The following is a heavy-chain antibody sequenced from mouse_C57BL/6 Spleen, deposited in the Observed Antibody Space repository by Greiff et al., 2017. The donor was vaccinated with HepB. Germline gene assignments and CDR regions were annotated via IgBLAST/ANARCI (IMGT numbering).Heavy chain of an antibody. CDR3: ARGDYYGSSPFDY. Sequence: VQLQQSGPELVKPGASVKISCKASGYTFTDYYMNWVKQRPGQGLEWIGMIHPNSGSTNYNEKFKSKATLTVDKSSSTAYMQLSSLTSEDSAVYYCARGDYYGSSPFDYWGQGTTLTVSS. CDR2: IHPNSGST. CDR1: GYTFTDYY. J-gene: IGHJ2*01. V-gene: IGHV1-64*01. D-gene: IGHD1-1*01.